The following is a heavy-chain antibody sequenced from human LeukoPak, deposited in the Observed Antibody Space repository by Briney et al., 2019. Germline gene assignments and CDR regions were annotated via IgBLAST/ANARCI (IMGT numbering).Heavy chain of an antibody. Sequence: SETLSLTCTVSGGSISSSSYYWGWIRQPPGKGLEWIGSILQSGSTYYNPSLKSRVTISVDTSKNQFFLKLSSVTAADTAVYYCARRANYYDSSGSPVSGWFDPWGQGTLVTVSS. CDR3: ARRANYYDSSGSPVSGWFDP. CDR1: GGSISSSSYY. CDR2: ILQSGST. D-gene: IGHD3-22*01. J-gene: IGHJ5*02. V-gene: IGHV4-39*01.